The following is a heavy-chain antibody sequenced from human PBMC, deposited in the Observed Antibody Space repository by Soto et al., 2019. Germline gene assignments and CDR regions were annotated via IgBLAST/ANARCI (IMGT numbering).Heavy chain of an antibody. D-gene: IGHD3-10*01. CDR3: ARYGTRGDW. CDR1: GFNFRVYE. Sequence: PGGPLRLSCRASGFNFRVYEMHWVRKAPGKGLEWVSYISSSGLTTYYADFAEGRFTISRDNAKDSLYLHLNSLRVGDTAVYYCARYGTRGDWWGLGTQVTVSS. V-gene: IGHV3-48*03. J-gene: IGHJ5*01. CDR2: ISSSGLTT.